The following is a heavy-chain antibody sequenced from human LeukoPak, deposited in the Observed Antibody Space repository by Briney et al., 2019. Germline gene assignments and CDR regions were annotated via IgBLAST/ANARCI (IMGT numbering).Heavy chain of an antibody. J-gene: IGHJ4*02. Sequence: VASVTVSFKASGGTFSSYAISWVRQAPGQGLEWMGRIIPILGIANYAQKFQGRVTITADKSTSTAYMELSSLRSEDTAVYYCASLSYYYGSGSYTDYWGQGTLVTVSS. CDR1: GGTFSSYA. CDR3: ASLSYYYGSGSYTDY. D-gene: IGHD3-10*01. V-gene: IGHV1-69*04. CDR2: IIPILGIA.